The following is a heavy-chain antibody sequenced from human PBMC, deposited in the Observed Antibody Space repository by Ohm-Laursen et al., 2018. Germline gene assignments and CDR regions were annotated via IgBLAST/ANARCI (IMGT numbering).Heavy chain of an antibody. V-gene: IGHV3-23*01. CDR2: ISVSGGST. J-gene: IGHJ4*02. Sequence: SLRLSCAASGFIFSSYAMSWVRQAPGKGLEWVSFISVSGGSTYYRDSVKGRFTISRDNSKNNLYLQMNTLRVDDTAVYYCATFYNHAGSGWGRPCDHWGQGTLVTVSA. D-gene: IGHD3-22*01. CDR3: ATFYNHAGSGWGRPCDH. CDR1: GFIFSSYA.